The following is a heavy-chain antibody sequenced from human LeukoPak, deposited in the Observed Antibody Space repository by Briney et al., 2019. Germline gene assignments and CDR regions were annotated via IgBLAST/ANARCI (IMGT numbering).Heavy chain of an antibody. CDR3: ARAGYYYDSSGYFLDY. V-gene: IGHV3-48*03. CDR2: ISSSGSTI. CDR1: GFTFSSYE. Sequence: GGSLRLSCAASGFTFSSYEMNWVRQAPGKGLEWVSYISSSGSTIYYADSVKGRFTTSRDNAKNSLYLQMNSLRAEDTAVYYCARAGYYYDSSGYFLDYWGQGTLVTVSS. J-gene: IGHJ4*02. D-gene: IGHD3-22*01.